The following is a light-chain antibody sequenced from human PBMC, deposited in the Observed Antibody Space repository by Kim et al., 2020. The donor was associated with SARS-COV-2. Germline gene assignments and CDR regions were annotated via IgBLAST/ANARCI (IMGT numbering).Light chain of an antibody. CDR1: KLGDKY. CDR3: QAWDSSTVV. V-gene: IGLV3-1*01. CDR2: QDN. J-gene: IGLJ2*01. Sequence: VSPGQTASITCAGDKLGDKYACWYQQKPGQSPVLVIYQDNKRPSGIPERFSGSNSGNTATLTISGTQAMDEADYYCQAWDSSTVVFGGGTQLTVL.